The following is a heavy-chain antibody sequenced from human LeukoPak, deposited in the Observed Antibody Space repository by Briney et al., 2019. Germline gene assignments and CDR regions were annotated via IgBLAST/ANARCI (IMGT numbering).Heavy chain of an antibody. Sequence: GGSLRLSYAASGFTFSDYYMSWIRQAPGKGLEWVSYISSSGSTIYYADSVKGRFTISRDNAKSSLYLQMNSLRAEDTAVYYCARPESKGYFDYWGQGTLVTVSS. D-gene: IGHD4-11*01. V-gene: IGHV3-11*01. J-gene: IGHJ4*02. CDR1: GFTFSDYY. CDR2: ISSSGSTI. CDR3: ARPESKGYFDY.